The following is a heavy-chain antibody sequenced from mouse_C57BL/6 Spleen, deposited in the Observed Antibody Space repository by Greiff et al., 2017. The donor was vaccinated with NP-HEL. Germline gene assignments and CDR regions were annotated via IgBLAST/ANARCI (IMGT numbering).Heavy chain of an antibody. CDR1: GYTFTSYW. CDR3: ARKLPYYFDY. D-gene: IGHD2-1*01. Sequence: VQLQQSGAELVRPGSSVKLSCKASGYTFTSYWMDWVKQRPGQGLEWIGNIYPSDSETHYNQKFKDKATLTVDKSSSTAYMQLSSLTSEDSAVYYCARKLPYYFDYWGQGTTLTVSS. CDR2: IYPSDSET. V-gene: IGHV1-61*01. J-gene: IGHJ2*01.